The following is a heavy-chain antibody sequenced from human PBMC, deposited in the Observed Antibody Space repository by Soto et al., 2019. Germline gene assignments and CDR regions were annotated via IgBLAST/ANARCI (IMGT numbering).Heavy chain of an antibody. CDR3: AKKLAYYYYDGMDV. D-gene: IGHD6-13*01. CDR2: ISYDGSNK. V-gene: IGHV3-30*18. J-gene: IGHJ6*02. CDR1: GFTFSSYG. Sequence: QVQLVESGGGVVQPGRSLRLSCAASGFTFSSYGMHWVRQAPGKGLEWVAVISYDGSNKYYADSVKGRFTISRDNSKNTLYLQMNSLGAEETAVYYCAKKLAYYYYDGMDVWGQGTTVTVSS.